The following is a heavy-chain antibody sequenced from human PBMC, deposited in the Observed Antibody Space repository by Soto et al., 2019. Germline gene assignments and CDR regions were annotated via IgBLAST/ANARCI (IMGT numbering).Heavy chain of an antibody. V-gene: IGHV4-34*01. J-gene: IGHJ6*02. CDR2: ISHDGGT. Sequence: SETLSLTCAFYGGSFDDFYWSWVRQSPGKGLEWVGEISHDGGTNYSPSLASRVSISVDTSKIQFSLHLRSVTAADTGLYYCARGQLVWYGDLTPYHRDMDVWGQGTTVTVSS. CDR1: GGSFDDFY. CDR3: ARGQLVWYGDLTPYHRDMDV. D-gene: IGHD3-10*01.